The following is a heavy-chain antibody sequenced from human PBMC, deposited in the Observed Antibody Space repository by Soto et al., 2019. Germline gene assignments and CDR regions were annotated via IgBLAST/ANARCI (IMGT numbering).Heavy chain of an antibody. D-gene: IGHD3-22*01. J-gene: IGHJ4*01. V-gene: IGHV3-15*07. CDR3: TTDSYSTIIIVRFDY. CDR1: GGPFPNAW. Sequence: PGGSLRLSCAASGGPFPNAWLNWVRQAPGKGLEWVGRIKSTIDGGTTDYAEPVKGRFAISRDDSNNMVYLQMNSLKIEDTAVYYCTTDSYSTIIIVRFDYWGHGTLVTVSS. CDR2: IKSTIDGGTT.